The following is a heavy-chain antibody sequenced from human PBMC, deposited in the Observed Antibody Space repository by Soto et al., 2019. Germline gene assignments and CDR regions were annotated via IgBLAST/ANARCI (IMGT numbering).Heavy chain of an antibody. V-gene: IGHV1-24*01. Sequence: ASVKVSCKVSGYTLTELSMHWVRQAPGKGLEGMGGFDPEDGETIYAQKFQGRVTMTEDTSTDTAYMELSSLRSEDTAVYYCATVPGVGAILAGAFDIWGQGTMVTVSS. CDR1: GYTLTELS. CDR3: ATVPGVGAILAGAFDI. D-gene: IGHD1-26*01. CDR2: FDPEDGET. J-gene: IGHJ3*02.